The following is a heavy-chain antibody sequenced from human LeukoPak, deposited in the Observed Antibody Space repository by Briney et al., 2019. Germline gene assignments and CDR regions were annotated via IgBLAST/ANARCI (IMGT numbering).Heavy chain of an antibody. D-gene: IGHD3-3*01. CDR3: ARERPQGFGVVTNVFDY. Sequence: GSSVKVSCKASGGTFSSYGISWVRQAPGQGLEWMGGIIPIFGTANYAQKFQGRVTITADESTSTAYMELSSLRSEDTAVYYCARERPQGFGVVTNVFDYWGQGTLVTVSS. CDR2: IIPIFGTA. V-gene: IGHV1-69*01. CDR1: GGTFSSYG. J-gene: IGHJ4*02.